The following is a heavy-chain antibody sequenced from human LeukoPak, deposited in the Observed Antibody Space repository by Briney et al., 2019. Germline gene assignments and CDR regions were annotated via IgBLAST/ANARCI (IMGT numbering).Heavy chain of an antibody. V-gene: IGHV1-18*01. CDR1: GYTFISYD. Sequence: GASVKVSCKASGYTFISYDISGVRQAPGQGREWMGWISSYTGNTNYAQKLQGRVAMTTDTSTSTAYMELRSLRSDDTAVYYCGRNSSGDAFDVWGQGTMVTVSS. D-gene: IGHD6-19*01. CDR2: ISSYTGNT. J-gene: IGHJ3*01. CDR3: GRNSSGDAFDV.